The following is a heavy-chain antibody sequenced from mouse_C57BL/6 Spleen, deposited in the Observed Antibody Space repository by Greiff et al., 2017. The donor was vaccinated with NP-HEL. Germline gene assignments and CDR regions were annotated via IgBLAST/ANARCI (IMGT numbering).Heavy chain of an antibody. Sequence: QVQLQQPGAELVRPGSSVKLSCKASGYTFTSYWMHWVKQRPIQGLEWIGNIDPSDSETHYNQKFKDKATLTVDKSSSTAYMQLSSLTSEDSAVYYCAREGGKEYFDYWGQGTTLTVSS. CDR3: AREGGKEYFDY. J-gene: IGHJ2*01. D-gene: IGHD2-1*01. V-gene: IGHV1-52*01. CDR1: GYTFTSYW. CDR2: IDPSDSET.